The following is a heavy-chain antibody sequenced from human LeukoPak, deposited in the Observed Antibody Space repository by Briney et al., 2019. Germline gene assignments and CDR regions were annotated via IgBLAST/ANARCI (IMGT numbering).Heavy chain of an antibody. CDR2: INHSGST. CDR3: ARGWTAMAIGPFGY. Sequence: SETLSLTCAVYGGSFSGYYWSWIRQPPGKGLEWIGEINHSGSTNYNPSLKSRVTISVDTSKNQFSLKLSSVTAADTAVYYCARGWTAMAIGPFGYWGQGTLVTVSS. CDR1: GGSFSGYY. V-gene: IGHV4-34*01. J-gene: IGHJ4*02. D-gene: IGHD5-18*01.